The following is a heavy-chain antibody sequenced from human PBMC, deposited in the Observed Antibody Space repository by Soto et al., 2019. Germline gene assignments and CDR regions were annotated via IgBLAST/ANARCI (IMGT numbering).Heavy chain of an antibody. CDR3: ARHDGFSSGWIFDY. CDR2: IYYHGNT. J-gene: IGHJ4*01. D-gene: IGHD6-19*01. V-gene: IGHV4-59*04. Sequence: PSETLSLTCTVSRGPISSYYWSWIRQPPGKTLEWIGTIYYHGNTYSNPSLKSRVTISVDTSNNQLSLKLRSVTAADTAVYYCARHDGFSSGWIFDYWGHGTLVTVSS. CDR1: RGPISSYY.